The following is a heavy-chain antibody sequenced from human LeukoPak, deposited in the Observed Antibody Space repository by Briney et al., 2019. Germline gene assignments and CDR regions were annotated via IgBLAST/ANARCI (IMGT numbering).Heavy chain of an antibody. Sequence: PSGTLSLTCAVSSGSIFSSNWWSWVRQPPGKGLEWIGQIFHSGSTNYNPSLKSRVTISVDTSKNQFSLKLSSVTAADTAVYYCARTALFRGSGSYIYWGQGTLVTVSS. CDR1: SGSIFSSNW. J-gene: IGHJ4*02. CDR3: ARTALFRGSGSYIY. CDR2: IFHSGST. V-gene: IGHV4-4*02. D-gene: IGHD3-10*01.